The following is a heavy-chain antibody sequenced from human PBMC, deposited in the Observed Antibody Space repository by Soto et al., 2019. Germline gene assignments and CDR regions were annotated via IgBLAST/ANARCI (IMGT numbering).Heavy chain of an antibody. CDR1: GYTFTSYG. Sequence: ASVKVSCKASGYTFTSYGISWVRQAPGQGLEWMGWISAYNGNTNYAQKLQGRVTMTTDTSTSTAYMELRSLRSDDTAVYYCARDIRQYSSSPFDYWGQGTLVTVSS. D-gene: IGHD6-13*01. CDR3: ARDIRQYSSSPFDY. V-gene: IGHV1-18*01. J-gene: IGHJ4*02. CDR2: ISAYNGNT.